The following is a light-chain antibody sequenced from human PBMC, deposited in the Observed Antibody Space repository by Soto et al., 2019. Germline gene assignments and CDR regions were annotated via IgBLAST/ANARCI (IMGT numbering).Light chain of an antibody. CDR2: GAS. CDR1: QSVSSN. Sequence: EVVMTQSPATLSVSPGERATLSCRASQSVSSNLAWYQQKPGQAPRLLIYGASTRTTGIPARFSGSGSGTAFTLTISSLQSEGFAVYYCQQYNNWPPWTFGQGTKVEIK. V-gene: IGKV3-15*01. CDR3: QQYNNWPPWT. J-gene: IGKJ1*01.